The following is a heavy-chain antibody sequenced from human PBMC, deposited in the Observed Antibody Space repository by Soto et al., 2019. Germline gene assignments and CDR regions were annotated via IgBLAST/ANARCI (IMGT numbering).Heavy chain of an antibody. D-gene: IGHD6-13*01. Sequence: SETLSLTCAVYGGSFSGYYWSWIRQPPGKGLEWIGEINHSGSTNYNPSLKSRVTISVDTSKNQFSLKLSSVTAADTAVYYCASANSSSSYFYYYYMDVWGKGTTVTVS. CDR2: INHSGST. V-gene: IGHV4-34*01. CDR1: GGSFSGYY. CDR3: ASANSSSSYFYYYYMDV. J-gene: IGHJ6*03.